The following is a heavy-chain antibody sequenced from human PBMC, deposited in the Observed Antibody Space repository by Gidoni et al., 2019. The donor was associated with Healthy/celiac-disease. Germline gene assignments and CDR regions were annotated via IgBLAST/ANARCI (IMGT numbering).Heavy chain of an antibody. CDR1: GGSFSGYY. V-gene: IGHV4-34*01. Sequence: QVQLQQWGAGLLKPSETLSPTCVVFGGSFSGYYWSWIRQPPGKGLEWIGEINHSGSTNYNPSLKSRVTISVDTSKNQFALKLSSVTAADTAVYYCARGPLGVPAAIFTRYYYGMDVWGKGTTVTVSS. D-gene: IGHD2-2*02. CDR2: INHSGST. CDR3: ARGPLGVPAAIFTRYYYGMDV. J-gene: IGHJ6*04.